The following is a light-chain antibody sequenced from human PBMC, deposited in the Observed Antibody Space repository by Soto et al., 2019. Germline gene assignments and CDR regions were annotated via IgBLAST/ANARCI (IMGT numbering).Light chain of an antibody. CDR2: DVN. Sequence: QSALTQPPSASGSLGQSVTISCTGTSTDVGGYDYVSWYQQHPGKAPKLIIYDVNKWPSGVPDRFFGSKSGYTASLTLSGLRAEDEADYYCSSYSRSNNFVFGTGTKVTVL. CDR1: STDVGGYDY. CDR3: SSYSRSNNFV. J-gene: IGLJ1*01. V-gene: IGLV2-8*01.